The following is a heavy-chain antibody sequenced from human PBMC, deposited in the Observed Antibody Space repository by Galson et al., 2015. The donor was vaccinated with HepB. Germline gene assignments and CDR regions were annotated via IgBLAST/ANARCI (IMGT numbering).Heavy chain of an antibody. Sequence: SVKVSCKASGYTFTSYGISWVRQAPGQGLEWMGWISAYNGNTNYAQKLQGRVTMTTDTSTSTAYMELRSLRSDDTAVYYCARVGATTVRGVPRDEAEYFQHWGQGTLVTVSS. D-gene: IGHD3-10*01. J-gene: IGHJ1*01. CDR1: GYTFTSYG. CDR3: ARVGATTVRGVPRDEAEYFQH. V-gene: IGHV1-18*01. CDR2: ISAYNGNT.